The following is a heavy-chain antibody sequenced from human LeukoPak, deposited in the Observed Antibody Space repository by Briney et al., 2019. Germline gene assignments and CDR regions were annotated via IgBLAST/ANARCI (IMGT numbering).Heavy chain of an antibody. Sequence: KPGGSLRLCCAASGFTFSDYYMSWIRQAPGKGLEWVSYISSSGSTIYYADSVKGRFTISRDNAKNSLYLQMNSLRAEDTAVYYCARAEDIVVVPAAMEYWGQGTLVTVSS. J-gene: IGHJ4*02. D-gene: IGHD2-2*01. CDR1: GFTFSDYY. CDR3: ARAEDIVVVPAAMEY. CDR2: ISSSGSTI. V-gene: IGHV3-11*01.